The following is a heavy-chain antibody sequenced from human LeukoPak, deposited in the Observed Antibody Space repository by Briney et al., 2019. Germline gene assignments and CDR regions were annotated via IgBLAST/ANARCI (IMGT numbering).Heavy chain of an antibody. CDR1: GGSISNYY. CDR2: IYYSGST. Sequence: SETLSLTFTVSGGSISNYYWSWIRQPPGKGLEWVGYIYYSGSTNYNPSLKSRVTISVDTSKNQFSLKLSSVIAADTAVYYCARDDRYCSGGSCYPYWGQGTLVTVSS. CDR3: ARDDRYCSGGSCYPY. V-gene: IGHV4-59*01. J-gene: IGHJ4*02. D-gene: IGHD2-15*01.